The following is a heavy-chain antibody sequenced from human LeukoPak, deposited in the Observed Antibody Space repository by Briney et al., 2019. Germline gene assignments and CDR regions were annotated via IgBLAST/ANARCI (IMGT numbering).Heavy chain of an antibody. CDR1: GFTFSSYA. Sequence: GGSLRLSCAASGFTFSSYAMSWVRQAPGKGLEWVSAISGSGGSTYYADSVKGRFTISRDNSKNSLYLQMNSLRAEDTAVYYCARGDDWNYGPFDPWGQGTLVTVSS. D-gene: IGHD1-7*01. J-gene: IGHJ5*02. CDR3: ARGDDWNYGPFDP. CDR2: ISGSGGST. V-gene: IGHV3-23*01.